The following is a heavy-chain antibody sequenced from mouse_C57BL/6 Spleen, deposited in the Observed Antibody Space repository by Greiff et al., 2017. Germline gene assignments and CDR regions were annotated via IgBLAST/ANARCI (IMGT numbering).Heavy chain of an antibody. D-gene: IGHD1-1*01. CDR3: AKTDGSSSYWYFDV. CDR2: IWRGGST. V-gene: IGHV2-5*01. CDR1: GFSLTSYG. Sequence: VQLQESGPGLVQPSQSLSITCTVSGFSLTSYGVHWVRQSPGKGLEWLGVIWRGGSTDYNAAFMSRLSLTKDNSKSQVFFKMNSLQADDTAIYYGAKTDGSSSYWYFDVWGTGTTVTVSS. J-gene: IGHJ1*03.